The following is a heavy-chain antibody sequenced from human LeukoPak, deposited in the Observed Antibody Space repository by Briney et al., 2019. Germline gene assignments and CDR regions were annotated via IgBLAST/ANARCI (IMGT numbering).Heavy chain of an antibody. D-gene: IGHD3-22*01. V-gene: IGHV3-11*04. J-gene: IGHJ4*02. CDR3: VLGRYYDSSGQTSAY. CDR1: GFTFSDYY. CDR2: ISSSGSTI. Sequence: TGDSLRLSCAASGFTFSDYYMNWIRQAPGKGLEWVSYISSSGSTIYYADSLKGRLTISRDNAKNSLYLQMNSLRAEDTAVYYCVLGRYYDSSGQTSAYWGQGTLVTVSS.